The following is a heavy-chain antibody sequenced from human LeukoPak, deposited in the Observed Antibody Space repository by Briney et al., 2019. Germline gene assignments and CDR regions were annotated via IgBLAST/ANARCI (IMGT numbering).Heavy chain of an antibody. CDR2: ISYDGSNK. J-gene: IGHJ6*02. V-gene: IGHV3-30*18. CDR1: GFTFSSYG. CDR3: AKDLVRVQQQLDPTRYYYYYGMDV. Sequence: HPGRSLRLSCAASGFTFSSYGMHWVLQAPGKGLEWVAVISYDGSNKYYADSVKGRFTISRDNSKNTLYLQMNSLRAEDTAVYYCAKDLVRVQQQLDPTRYYYYYGMDVWGQGTTVTVSS. D-gene: IGHD6-13*01.